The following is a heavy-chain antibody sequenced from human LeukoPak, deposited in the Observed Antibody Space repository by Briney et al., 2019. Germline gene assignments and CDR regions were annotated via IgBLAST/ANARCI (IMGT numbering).Heavy chain of an antibody. Sequence: GGSLRLSCAASGFTFSRNAMNWVRQAPGKGLEWVSSISSSSYIYYADSVKGRFTISRDNAKNSLYLQMNSLRAEDTAVYYCARDTNYYGMDVWGQGTTVTVSS. J-gene: IGHJ6*02. CDR1: GFTFSRNA. V-gene: IGHV3-21*01. CDR2: ISSSSYI. CDR3: ARDTNYYGMDV. D-gene: IGHD1-1*01.